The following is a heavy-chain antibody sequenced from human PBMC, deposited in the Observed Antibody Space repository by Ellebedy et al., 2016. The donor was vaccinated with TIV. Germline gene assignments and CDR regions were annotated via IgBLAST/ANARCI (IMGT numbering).Heavy chain of an antibody. CDR3: ARGRGGGVDNGINSMFVFDN. D-gene: IGHD2-8*02. CDR1: GYTFTGYY. V-gene: IGHV1-46*01. J-gene: IGHJ5*02. Sequence: ASVKVSCKASGYTFTGYYMNWVRQAPGQGLEWMGIINPSGSSTSYPQKFQGRVTMTRDTSTSTDYMELSSLRSEDTAVYFCARGRGGGVDNGINSMFVFDNWGQGTLVTVSS. CDR2: INPSGSST.